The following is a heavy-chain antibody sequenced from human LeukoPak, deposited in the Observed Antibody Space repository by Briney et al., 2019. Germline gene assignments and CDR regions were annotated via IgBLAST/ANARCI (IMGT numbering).Heavy chain of an antibody. CDR1: GFSLTTMGVG. Sequence: SGPTLVKPTQTLTLTCTFSGFSLTTMGVGVVWIRQPPGKAPEWLAVIYCDGDRRYSLSPSLKTRLTITKDTSNNQVVLTMTNMDPLDTGTYYCAHSMWLGASNWFDPWGQGTPVTVSS. D-gene: IGHD3-10*01. CDR2: IYCDGDR. V-gene: IGHV2-5*02. J-gene: IGHJ5*02. CDR3: AHSMWLGASNWFDP.